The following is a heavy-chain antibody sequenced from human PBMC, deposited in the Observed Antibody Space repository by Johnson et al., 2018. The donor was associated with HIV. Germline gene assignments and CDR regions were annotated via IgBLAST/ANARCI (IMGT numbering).Heavy chain of an antibody. CDR1: GFTFSSYG. Sequence: QVQLVESGGGVVQPGGSLRLSCAASGFTFSSYGMLWVRQAPGKGLEWVAFIRYDGSNKYYADSVKGRFTISRDNSKNTLYLQMNSLRAEDKAVYFCANGPVDYGVNYDGFGIWGQGTKVTVSS. D-gene: IGHD4-23*01. CDR2: IRYDGSNK. V-gene: IGHV3-30*02. CDR3: ANGPVDYGVNYDGFGI. J-gene: IGHJ3*02.